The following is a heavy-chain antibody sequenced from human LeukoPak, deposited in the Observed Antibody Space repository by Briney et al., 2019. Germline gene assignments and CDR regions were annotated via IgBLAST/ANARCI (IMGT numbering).Heavy chain of an antibody. CDR3: ARGRLLWFGELLGFDY. J-gene: IGHJ4*02. CDR1: GGSFSGYY. CDR2: INHSGST. Sequence: PSETLSLTCAVYGGSFSGYYRSWIRQPPGKGLEWIGEINHSGSTNYNPSLKSRVTISVDTSKNQFSLKLSSVTAADTAVYYCARGRLLWFGELLGFDYWGQGTLVTVSS. D-gene: IGHD3-10*01. V-gene: IGHV4-34*01.